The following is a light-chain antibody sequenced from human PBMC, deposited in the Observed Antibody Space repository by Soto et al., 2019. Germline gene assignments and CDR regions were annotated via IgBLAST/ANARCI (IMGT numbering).Light chain of an antibody. CDR3: QQSYSTLPAT. CDR1: QSISSY. Sequence: DIQMTQSPSSLSASVGDRVTITCRASQSISSYLNWYQQKPGKAPKLLIYAASSLQSGVPSRFXGSGSGTDFTLTISSLQPEDFATYYCQQSYSTLPATFGGGTKVEIK. J-gene: IGKJ4*01. V-gene: IGKV1-39*01. CDR2: AAS.